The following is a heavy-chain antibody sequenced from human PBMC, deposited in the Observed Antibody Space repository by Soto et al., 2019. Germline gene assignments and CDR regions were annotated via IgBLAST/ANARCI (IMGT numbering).Heavy chain of an antibody. V-gene: IGHV1-8*01. CDR3: ARGRPGGGVKRSWFDP. Sequence: ASVKVSCKASGYTFTSNDIYWLRQAPGQGLEWMGWMNPKSGKTGFAQKFQDRLRLTSNTSITTAYMDLTGLMFEDTAVYYCARGRPGGGVKRSWFDPWGQGTLVTVSS. J-gene: IGHJ5*02. D-gene: IGHD2-8*01. CDR1: GYTFTSND. CDR2: MNPKSGKT.